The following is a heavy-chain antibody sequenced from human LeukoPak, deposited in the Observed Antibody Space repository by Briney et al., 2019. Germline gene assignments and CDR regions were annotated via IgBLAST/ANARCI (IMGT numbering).Heavy chain of an antibody. J-gene: IGHJ6*03. D-gene: IGHD6-19*01. CDR3: ARGVAGPYYYYYMDV. V-gene: IGHV1-2*02. CDR1: EYTFTGYY. CDR2: INPNSGGT. Sequence: ASVKVSCKASEYTFTGYYMHWVRQAPGQGLEWMGWINPNSGGTNYAQKFQGRVTMTRDTSISTAYMELSRLSDDTAVYYCARGVAGPYYYYYMDVWGRGTTVTVSS.